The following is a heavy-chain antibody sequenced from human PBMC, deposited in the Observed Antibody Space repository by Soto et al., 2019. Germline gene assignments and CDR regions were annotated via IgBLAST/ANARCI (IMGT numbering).Heavy chain of an antibody. CDR2: IWYDGSNK. CDR1: GFTFSSYG. Sequence: GSLRLSCAASGFTFSSYGMHWVRQAPGKGLEWVAVIWYDGSNKYYADSVKGRFTISRDNSKNTLYLQMNSLRAEDTAVYYCAREEEAAPFEYWGQGTLVTVSS. J-gene: IGHJ4*02. V-gene: IGHV3-33*01. D-gene: IGHD2-15*01. CDR3: AREEEAAPFEY.